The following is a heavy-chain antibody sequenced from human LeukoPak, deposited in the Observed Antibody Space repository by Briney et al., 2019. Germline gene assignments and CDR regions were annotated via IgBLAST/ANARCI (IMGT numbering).Heavy chain of an antibody. CDR3: ARVGLELRERWLAY. D-gene: IGHD1-7*01. Sequence: SETLSLTCAVYGGSFSGYYWSWIRQPPGKGLEWIGEINHSGSTNYNPSLKSRVTISVDTSKNQFSLKLSSVTAADTAVYYCARVGLELRERWLAYWGQGTLVTVSS. CDR1: GGSFSGYY. J-gene: IGHJ4*02. V-gene: IGHV4-34*01. CDR2: INHSGST.